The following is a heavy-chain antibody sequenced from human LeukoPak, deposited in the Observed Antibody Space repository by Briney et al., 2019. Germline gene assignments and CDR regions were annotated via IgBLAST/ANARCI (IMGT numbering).Heavy chain of an antibody. J-gene: IGHJ4*02. Sequence: SETLSLTCAVYGGSFSGYYWSWIRQPPGKGLEWIGEINHSGSTNYNPSLKSRVTISVDTSKNQFSLKLSSVTAADTAVYYCARRPYSGYDYAPHFDYWGQGTLVTVSS. CDR3: ARRPYSGYDYAPHFDY. D-gene: IGHD5-12*01. V-gene: IGHV4-34*01. CDR2: INHSGST. CDR1: GGSFSGYY.